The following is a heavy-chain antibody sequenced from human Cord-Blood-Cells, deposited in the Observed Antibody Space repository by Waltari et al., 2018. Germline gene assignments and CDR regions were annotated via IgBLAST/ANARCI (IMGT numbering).Heavy chain of an antibody. V-gene: IGHV3-23*01. CDR3: AKETGYDILTGYYFDY. Sequence: EVQLLECGGGFVQPGGSLRPSCAASGFTFSSYAMSWVRAAPGKGLEWVSAISGSGGSTYYADSVKGRFTISRDNSKNTLYLQMNSLRAEDTAVYYCAKETGYDILTGYYFDYWGQGTLVTVSS. D-gene: IGHD3-9*01. CDR2: ISGSGGST. CDR1: GFTFSSYA. J-gene: IGHJ4*02.